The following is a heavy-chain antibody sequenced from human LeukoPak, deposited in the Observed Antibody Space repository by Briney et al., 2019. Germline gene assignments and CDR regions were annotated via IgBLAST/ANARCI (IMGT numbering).Heavy chain of an antibody. CDR3: ARAYYDFWSGYYNSGFDP. V-gene: IGHV3-30*03. J-gene: IGHJ5*02. Sequence: PGGSLRLSCAASGFTVSSNYMSWVRQAPGKGLEWVAVISYDGSNKYYADSVKGRFTISRDNSKNTLYLQMNSLRAEDTAVYYCARAYYDFWSGYYNSGFDPWGQGTLVTVSS. CDR1: GFTVSSNY. D-gene: IGHD3-3*01. CDR2: ISYDGSNK.